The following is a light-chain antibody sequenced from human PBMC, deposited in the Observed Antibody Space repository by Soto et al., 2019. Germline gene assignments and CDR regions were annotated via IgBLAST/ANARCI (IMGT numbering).Light chain of an antibody. CDR1: QGISNY. V-gene: IGKV1-27*01. CDR3: QKYNSAPPY. J-gene: IGKJ3*01. Sequence: DIQMTQSPSSLSASVGDRVTITCRASQGISNYLAWYQQKPGKVPKLLIYAASTLHSGVPYRFSCSGSGTDFTLTISSLQPEDVATYYCQKYNSAPPYFGPVTKVDIK. CDR2: AAS.